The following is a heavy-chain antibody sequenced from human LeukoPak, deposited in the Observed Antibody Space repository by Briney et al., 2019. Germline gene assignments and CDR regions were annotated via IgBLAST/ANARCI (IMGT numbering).Heavy chain of an antibody. CDR2: MSSSGGTT. CDR3: VRDPLGSGHDTFDI. V-gene: IGHV3-48*03. CDR1: GFTFSTYE. D-gene: IGHD2-15*01. Sequence: PGGSLRLSCAASGFTFSTYEMHWVRQAPGKGLQWVSFMSSSGGTTYYADSVRGRFAISRDNAKNSLYLQMNSLRAEDTAVYYGVRDPLGSGHDTFDIWGQGTMVTVSS. J-gene: IGHJ3*02.